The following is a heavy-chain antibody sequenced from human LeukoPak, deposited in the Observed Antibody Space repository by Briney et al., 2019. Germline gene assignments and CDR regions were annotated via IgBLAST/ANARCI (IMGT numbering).Heavy chain of an antibody. J-gene: IGHJ5*02. CDR3: ARGSITMVRGVRNWFDP. Sequence: SETLSLTCFVSGASLSTYYWSWIRQPPGKGLEWIGYINYSGSTNYNPSLKSRITMSLDTSKNQLSLKLSSVTAADTAVYYCARGSITMVRGVRNWFDPWGQGTLVTVSS. D-gene: IGHD3-10*01. CDR2: INYSGST. CDR1: GASLSTYY. V-gene: IGHV4-59*01.